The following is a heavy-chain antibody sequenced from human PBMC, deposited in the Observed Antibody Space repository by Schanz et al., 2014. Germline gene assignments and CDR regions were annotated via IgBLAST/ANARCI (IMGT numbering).Heavy chain of an antibody. J-gene: IGHJ3*02. CDR3: AKDPHRDYGGKPQALDI. Sequence: VQLVESGGGLLQPGGSLKLSCVASGFTFKNYGIHWVRQALGKGLEWLTFIPFDASNKYYADSVKGRFTISRDNSKNTLYLQMSSLRAEDTALYYCAKDPHRDYGGKPQALDIWGQGTMVTVSS. D-gene: IGHD4-17*01. CDR1: GFTFKNYG. CDR2: IPFDASNK. V-gene: IGHV3-30*02.